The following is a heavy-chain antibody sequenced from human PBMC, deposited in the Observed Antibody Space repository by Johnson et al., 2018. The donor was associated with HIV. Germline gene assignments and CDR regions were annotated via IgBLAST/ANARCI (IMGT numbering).Heavy chain of an antibody. CDR2: IRYDGSNK. J-gene: IGHJ3*02. Sequence: QVQLVESGGGVVQPGGSLRLSCAASGFTFSSYGMHWVRQAPGKGLEWVAFIRYDGSNKYYADSVKGRFTISRDNSKNTLYLQMNSLRAEDTAVYYCASYCSGGTCYSDAFDIWGQGTMVTVSS. CDR3: ASYCSGGTCYSDAFDI. D-gene: IGHD2-15*01. V-gene: IGHV3-30*02. CDR1: GFTFSSYG.